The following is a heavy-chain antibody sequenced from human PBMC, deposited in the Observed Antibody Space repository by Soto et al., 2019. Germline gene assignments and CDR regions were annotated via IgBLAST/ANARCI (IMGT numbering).Heavy chain of an antibody. D-gene: IGHD3-10*01. J-gene: IGHJ4*02. Sequence: QVHLVQSGAEVRKPGASVKVSCKGSGYTFTSYGIAWVRQAPGQGLEWMGWISAHNDNTNYAQKVQGRVTVTRDTSTSTAYMELRHLRSDDTAVYYCARGRYGAYWGQGALVTVSS. V-gene: IGHV1-18*01. CDR3: ARGRYGAY. CDR1: GYTFTSYG. CDR2: ISAHNDNT.